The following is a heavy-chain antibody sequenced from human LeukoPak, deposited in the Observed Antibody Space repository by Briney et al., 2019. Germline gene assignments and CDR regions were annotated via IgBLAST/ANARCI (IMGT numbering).Heavy chain of an antibody. V-gene: IGHV3-48*04. CDR1: GFTFSNAW. D-gene: IGHD2-15*01. J-gene: IGHJ6*02. Sequence: TGGSLRLSCAASGFTFSNAWMSWVRQAPGKGLEWVSYISSTSSTIYCADSVKGRFTISRDNAKNSLYLQMNSLRAEDTAVYYCARSSGGRYYYGMDVWGQGTMVTVSS. CDR3: ARSSGGRYYYGMDV. CDR2: ISSTSSTI.